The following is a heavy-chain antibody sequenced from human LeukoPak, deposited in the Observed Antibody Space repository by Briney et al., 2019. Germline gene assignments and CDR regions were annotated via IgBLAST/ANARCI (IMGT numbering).Heavy chain of an antibody. CDR3: ARDPSMDV. CDR2: ISSSSSTI. Sequence: GGSLRLSCTASGFTFSRYDMNWVRQAPGKGLEWVSYISSSSSTIYHADSVKGRFTISRDNAKNSLYLQMNSLRAEDTAVYYCARDPSMDVWGKGTTVTVSS. V-gene: IGHV3-48*04. J-gene: IGHJ6*03. CDR1: GFTFSRYD.